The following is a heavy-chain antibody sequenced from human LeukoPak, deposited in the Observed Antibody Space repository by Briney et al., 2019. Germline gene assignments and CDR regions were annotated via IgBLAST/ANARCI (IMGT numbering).Heavy chain of an antibody. CDR2: ISSSSSTI. CDR3: ARDYSSSSGKHAFDI. D-gene: IGHD6-13*01. V-gene: IGHV3-48*01. J-gene: IGHJ3*02. CDR1: GFTFSTYS. Sequence: PGGSLRLSCAASGFTFSTYSMNWVRQAPGKGLEWISYISSSSSTIYYADSVKGRFTIPRDNGKNSLYLQMNSLRAEDTAVYYCARDYSSSSGKHAFDIWGQGTMVTVSS.